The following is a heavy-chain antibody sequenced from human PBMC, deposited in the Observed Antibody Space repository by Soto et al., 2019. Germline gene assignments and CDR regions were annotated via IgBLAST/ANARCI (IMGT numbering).Heavy chain of an antibody. J-gene: IGHJ6*02. CDR3: ARDRGDILTGYYYYYGMDV. CDR1: GFTFSSYG. V-gene: IGHV3-33*01. CDR2: IWYDGSNK. Sequence: GGSLRLSCAASGFTFSSYGVHWVRQAPGKGLEWVAVIWYDGSNKYYADSVKGRFTISRDNSKNTLYLQMNSLRAEDTAVYYCARDRGDILTGYYYYYGMDVWGQGTTVTVSS. D-gene: IGHD3-9*01.